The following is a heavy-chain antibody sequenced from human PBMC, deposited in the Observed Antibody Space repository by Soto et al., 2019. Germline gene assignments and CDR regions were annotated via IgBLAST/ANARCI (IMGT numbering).Heavy chain of an antibody. CDR2: INHSGST. J-gene: IGHJ6*02. CDR1: GESFTGYY. Sequence: PSETLSLTCGFYGESFTGYYWSWIRQPPGKGLEWIGEINHSGSTKYNPSLKSRVTISIDTSNNQFSLKLSSVTAADTAVYYCARQYRGLSYNYCLDVWGQGTTVTVSS. CDR3: ARQYRGLSYNYCLDV. D-gene: IGHD3-10*01. V-gene: IGHV4-34*01.